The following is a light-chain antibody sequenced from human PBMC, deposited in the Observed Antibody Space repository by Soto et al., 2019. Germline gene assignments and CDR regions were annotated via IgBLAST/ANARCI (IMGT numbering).Light chain of an antibody. Sequence: DIPMTQSPSTLSASGGDRGTLPFRASQSISSWLAWYQQKPGKAPKLLIYKASSLESGVPSRFSGSGSGTEFTLTISSLQPDDFATYYCQQYNSYPWTFGQGTKVDIK. CDR3: QQYNSYPWT. J-gene: IGKJ1*01. V-gene: IGKV1-5*03. CDR2: KAS. CDR1: QSISSW.